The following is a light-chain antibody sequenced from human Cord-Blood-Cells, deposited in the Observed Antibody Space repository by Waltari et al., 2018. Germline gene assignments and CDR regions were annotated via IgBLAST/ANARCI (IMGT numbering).Light chain of an antibody. V-gene: IGLV1-36*01. J-gene: IGLJ2*01. CDR3: AAWDDSLNGVV. CDR2: YDE. Sequence: QSVLTQPPSVSEAPRQRVTISWSGSSSNIGNNAVNWYQPLPGKAPTLIIYYDELLPSGVSCRFSCSTSGASASLAICGLQSEDEADYYCAAWDDSLNGVVFGGGTKLTVL. CDR1: SSNIGNNA.